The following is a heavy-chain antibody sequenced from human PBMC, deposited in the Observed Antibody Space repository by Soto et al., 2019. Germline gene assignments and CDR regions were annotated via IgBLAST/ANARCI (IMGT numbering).Heavy chain of an antibody. CDR1: GFTFSSYA. CDR3: AKVARGDGYTKSYFDY. J-gene: IGHJ4*02. D-gene: IGHD5-12*01. Sequence: EVQLLESGGGLVQPGGSLRLSCAASGFTFSSYAMSWVRQAPGKGLEWVSPISGSGGYTYYADSVKGRFTISRDNSKNXLYLQMNSLRAEDTAVYYCAKVARGDGYTKSYFDYWGQGTLVTVSS. V-gene: IGHV3-23*01. CDR2: ISGSGGYT.